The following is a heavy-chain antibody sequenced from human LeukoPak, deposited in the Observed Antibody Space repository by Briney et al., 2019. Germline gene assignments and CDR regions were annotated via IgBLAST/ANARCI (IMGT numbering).Heavy chain of an antibody. CDR3: TRAIAE. V-gene: IGHV3-74*01. D-gene: IGHD6-13*01. Sequence: PGGSLRLSCTASGFSFTSHWMHWVRQAPGKGLVWVSHINTDGSRTNYADSVKGRFTISRDTAKNTLYLQMDSLRVEDTAVYFCTRAIAEWGQGTLVTVSS. CDR2: INTDGSRT. CDR1: GFSFTSHW. J-gene: IGHJ4*02.